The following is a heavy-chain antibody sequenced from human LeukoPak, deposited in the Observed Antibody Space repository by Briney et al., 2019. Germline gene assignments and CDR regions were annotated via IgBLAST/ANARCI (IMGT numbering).Heavy chain of an antibody. CDR1: GGSISSGSYY. CDR3: ARDGCSSTSCYHLGYNWFDP. CDR2: IYTSGST. J-gene: IGHJ5*02. Sequence: SETLSLTCTVSGGSISSGSYYWSWIRQPAGKGLEWIGRIYTSGSTNYNPSLKSRVTISVDTSKNQFSLKLSSVTAADTAVYYCARDGCSSTSCYHLGYNWFDPWGQGTLVTVSS. V-gene: IGHV4-61*02. D-gene: IGHD2-2*01.